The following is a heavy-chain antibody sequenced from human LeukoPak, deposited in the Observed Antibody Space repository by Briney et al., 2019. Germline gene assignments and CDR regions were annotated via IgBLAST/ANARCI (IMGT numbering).Heavy chain of an antibody. D-gene: IGHD1-26*01. V-gene: IGHV3-33*01. CDR3: ARDVGLRYFFDS. CDR1: GFTFSNYG. J-gene: IGHJ4*02. CDR2: VSYDGYDK. Sequence: QPGRSLRLSCAASGFTFSNYGMHWVRQAPGKGLEWVAVVSYDGYDKHYAEPVKGRCTIPRDNSKSTVYLEMSSLRADDTAIYFCARDVGLRYFFDSWGQGTLVTVSS.